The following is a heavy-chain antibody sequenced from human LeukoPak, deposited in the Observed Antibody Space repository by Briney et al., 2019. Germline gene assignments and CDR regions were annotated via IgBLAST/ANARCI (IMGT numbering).Heavy chain of an antibody. Sequence: PGGSLRLSCVASGFIFTDHWMSWVRQAPGKGLDWVANIKEDESAKFYADSVRGRFTISRDNAKSSVYLEMNNLRVEDTAVYYCARAVDVADYWGRGTLVTVSS. CDR2: IKEDESAK. J-gene: IGHJ4*02. CDR1: GFIFTDHW. V-gene: IGHV3-7*01. D-gene: IGHD3-16*01. CDR3: ARAVDVADY.